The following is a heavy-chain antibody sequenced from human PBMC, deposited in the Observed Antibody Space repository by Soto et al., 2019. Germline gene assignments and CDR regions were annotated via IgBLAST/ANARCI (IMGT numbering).Heavy chain of an antibody. J-gene: IGHJ4*02. Sequence: SVEVSCKASGYTFTIYGIIWVRQAPGQGLEWMGWISAYNGNTNYAQKLQGRVTMTTDTSTSTAYMELRGLRSDDTAVYYCARDRTMVRGVIGYWGQGTLVTVSS. CDR3: ARDRTMVRGVIGY. D-gene: IGHD3-10*01. CDR1: GYTFTIYG. V-gene: IGHV1-18*01. CDR2: ISAYNGNT.